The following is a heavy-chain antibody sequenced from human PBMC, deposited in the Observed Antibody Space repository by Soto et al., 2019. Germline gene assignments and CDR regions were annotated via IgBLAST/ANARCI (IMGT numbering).Heavy chain of an antibody. J-gene: IGHJ6*02. CDR2: ISAYNDYT. CDR3: ARGGDYDNSWGKLSHYGLDV. D-gene: IGHD3-16*01. V-gene: IGHV1-18*01. CDR1: GYTFIRYG. Sequence: QVQLVQSAAEVKKPGASVKVSCKASGYTFIRYGITWVRQAPGQGLEWMGWISAYNDYTIYAQKFQGRVTTTTDTSTRIVYMELRGLRSDDTAVYNCARGGDYDNSWGKLSHYGLDVWGQGTSVTVSS.